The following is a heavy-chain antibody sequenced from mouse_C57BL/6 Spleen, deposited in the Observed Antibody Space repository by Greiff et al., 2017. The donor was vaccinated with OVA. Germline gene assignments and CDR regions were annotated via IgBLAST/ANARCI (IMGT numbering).Heavy chain of an antibody. D-gene: IGHD4-1*01. CDR3: ARDLNWDYYAMDY. J-gene: IGHJ4*01. Sequence: DVQLVESGGGLVKPGGSLKLSCAASGFTFSSYAMSWVRQTPEKRLEWVATISDGGSYTYYPDNVKGRFTISRDNAKNNLYLQMSHLKSEDTAMYSCARDLNWDYYAMDYWGQGTSVTVSS. CDR1: GFTFSSYA. CDR2: ISDGGSYT. V-gene: IGHV5-4*01.